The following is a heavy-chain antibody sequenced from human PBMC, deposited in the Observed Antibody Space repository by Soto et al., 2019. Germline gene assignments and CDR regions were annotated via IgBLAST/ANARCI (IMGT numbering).Heavy chain of an antibody. CDR2: IIPIFGPA. Sequence: SVKVSCKVSGGTFNTFAVSWVRQAPGQGLEWMGGIIPIFGPANYAQKFQGRVTITADKSTSTAYLELSSLTSEDTAVYYCARAAKRYFDYWGQGTLVTVSS. V-gene: IGHV1-69*06. CDR1: GGTFNTFA. J-gene: IGHJ4*02. CDR3: ARAAKRYFDY.